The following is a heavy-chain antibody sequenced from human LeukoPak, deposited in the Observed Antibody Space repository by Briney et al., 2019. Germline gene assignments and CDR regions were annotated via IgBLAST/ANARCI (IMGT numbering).Heavy chain of an antibody. V-gene: IGHV3-30-3*01. CDR2: ISLHGSNK. CDR3: ARGDWNDVSDSFDI. Sequence: GGSLRLSCAASGFTFSSYASYAMQWVRQAPGKGLEWVAGISLHGSNKYYADAVKGRFTISRDNSKNTLYLQMNSLRGEDTAVYYCARGDWNDVSDSFDIWGRGTMVTVSS. CDR1: GFTFSSYA. J-gene: IGHJ3*02. D-gene: IGHD1-1*01.